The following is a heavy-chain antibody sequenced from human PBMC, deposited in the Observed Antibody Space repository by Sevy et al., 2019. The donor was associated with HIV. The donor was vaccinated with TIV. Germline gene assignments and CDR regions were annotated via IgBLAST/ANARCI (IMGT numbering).Heavy chain of an antibody. Sequence: GGSLRLSCAASGFTFSNHAMHWVRQAPGKGLEWVAAIWFDGSNKYYADSVKGRFTISRDNSQNTLYLEMNSLRVEDTAVYYCARAGWDPDYHDMAYWGQGTLVTVSS. CDR2: IWFDGSNK. D-gene: IGHD3-22*01. CDR3: ARAGWDPDYHDMAY. CDR1: GFTFSNHA. V-gene: IGHV3-33*01. J-gene: IGHJ4*02.